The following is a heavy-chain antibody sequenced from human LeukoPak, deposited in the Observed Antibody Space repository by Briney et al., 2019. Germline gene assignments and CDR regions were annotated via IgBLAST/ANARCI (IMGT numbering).Heavy chain of an antibody. CDR3: ARDPGLEVSYAGYYYYGMDV. Sequence: TLSLTCTVSGGSISSGGYYWSWIRQHPGKGLEWIGYIYYSGSTYYNPSLKSRVTISVDTSKNQFSLKLSSVTAADTAVYYCARDPGLEVSYAGYYYYGMDVWGQGTTVTVSS. CDR1: GGSISSGGYY. V-gene: IGHV4-31*03. D-gene: IGHD3-3*01. CDR2: IYYSGST. J-gene: IGHJ6*02.